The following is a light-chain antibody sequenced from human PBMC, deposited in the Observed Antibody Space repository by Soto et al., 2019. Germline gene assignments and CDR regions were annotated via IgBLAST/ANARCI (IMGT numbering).Light chain of an antibody. Sequence: DIQMTQSPSTLSASVGDRVTITCRASQSISSWLAWYQQKPGKAPKLLIDKPSSLESGVPSRFSGSGSGTEFTLTISSLQPDDFATYYCQQYNSYPSFGQGTKLEIK. CDR1: QSISSW. V-gene: IGKV1-5*03. CDR2: KPS. CDR3: QQYNSYPS. J-gene: IGKJ2*01.